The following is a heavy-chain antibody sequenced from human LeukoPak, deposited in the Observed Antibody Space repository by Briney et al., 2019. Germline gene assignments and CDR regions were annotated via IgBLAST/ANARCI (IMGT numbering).Heavy chain of an antibody. D-gene: IGHD5-24*01. CDR2: ITSKATNYAT. V-gene: IGHV3-73*01. Sequence: GGSLKLSCAASGFTFSGSAMYWVRQASGKGLEWVGQITSKATNYATAYAASVKGRFTISRDDSKNTAYLQMDSLKSEDTAVYYCNSPYLEIGRPYPRLGYWGQETLVTVS. J-gene: IGHJ4*02. CDR3: NSPYLEIGRPYPRLGY. CDR1: GFTFSGSA.